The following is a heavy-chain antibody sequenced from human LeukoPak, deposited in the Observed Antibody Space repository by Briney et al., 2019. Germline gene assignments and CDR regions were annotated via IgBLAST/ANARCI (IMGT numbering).Heavy chain of an antibody. CDR2: ISYDGSNK. J-gene: IGHJ4*02. Sequence: GGSLRLSCAASGFTFSSYAMHWVRQAPGKGLEWVAVISYDGSNKYYADSVKGRFTISRDNSKNTLYLQMNSLRAEDTAVYYCARGGYSGYGFCFDYWGQGTLVTVSS. V-gene: IGHV3-30*04. CDR3: ARGGYSGYGFCFDY. D-gene: IGHD5-12*01. CDR1: GFTFSSYA.